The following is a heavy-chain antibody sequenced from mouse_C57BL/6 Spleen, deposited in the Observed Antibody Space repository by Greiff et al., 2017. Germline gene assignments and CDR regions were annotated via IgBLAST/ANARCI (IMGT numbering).Heavy chain of an antibody. CDR2: ISSGGSYT. Sequence: EVKLVESGGDLVKPGGSLKLSCAASGFTFSSYGMSWVRQTPDKRLEWVATISSGGSYTYYPDSVKGRFTISRDNAKNTLYLQMSSLKSEDTAMYYCARHVLGIYYYGSSYVDYWGQGTTLTVSS. D-gene: IGHD1-1*01. V-gene: IGHV5-6*01. J-gene: IGHJ2*01. CDR1: GFTFSSYG. CDR3: ARHVLGIYYYGSSYVDY.